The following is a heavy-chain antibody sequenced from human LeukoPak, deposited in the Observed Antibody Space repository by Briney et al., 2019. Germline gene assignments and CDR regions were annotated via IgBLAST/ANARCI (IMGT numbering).Heavy chain of an antibody. CDR3: ARGYCSSTSCPIDY. Sequence: SETLSLTCTVSGGSISSYYWSWIRQPPGKALEWIGYIYYSGSTNYNPSLKSRVTISEDTSKNQFSLKLSSVTAADTAVYYCARGYCSSTSCPIDYWGQGTLVTVSS. V-gene: IGHV4-59*01. D-gene: IGHD2-2*01. J-gene: IGHJ4*02. CDR1: GGSISSYY. CDR2: IYYSGST.